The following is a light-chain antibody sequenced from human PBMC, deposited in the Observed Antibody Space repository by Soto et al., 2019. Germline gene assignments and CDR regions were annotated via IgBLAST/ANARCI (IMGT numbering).Light chain of an antibody. CDR1: SSNIGHNY. CDR3: GTWDSSLSAAV. V-gene: IGLV1-51*01. Sequence: QSALTQPPSVSAAPGQKVTISCSGSSSNIGHNYVCWYQHLPGTAPKLLIFDNDKRPSGIPDRFSGSKSGTSATLDITGLQAGDEADYYCGTWDSSLSAAVFGGGTKLTVL. CDR2: DND. J-gene: IGLJ2*01.